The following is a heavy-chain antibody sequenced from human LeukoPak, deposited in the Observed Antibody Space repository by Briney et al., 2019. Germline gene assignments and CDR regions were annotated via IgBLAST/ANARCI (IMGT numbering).Heavy chain of an antibody. CDR2: INPKSGGT. J-gene: IGHJ5*02. V-gene: IGHV1-2*07. CDR3: ASGPARYYGSGSYWRANWFDP. D-gene: IGHD3-10*01. Sequence: ASVKVSCKASGYAFTAFYMHWVRQAPGQGLQWMGWINPKSGGTNYAHQFQGRVTMTRDTSISTAYMELSRLTSDDAAVYYCASGPARYYGSGSYWRANWFDPWGQGTLVTVSS. CDR1: GYAFTAFY.